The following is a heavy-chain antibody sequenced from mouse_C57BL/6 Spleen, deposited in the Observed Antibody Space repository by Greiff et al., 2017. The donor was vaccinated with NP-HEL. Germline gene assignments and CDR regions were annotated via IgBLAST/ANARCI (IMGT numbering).Heavy chain of an antibody. D-gene: IGHD1-1*01. CDR3: ARVYYYGSSYDGFAY. CDR1: GYTFTSYG. V-gene: IGHV1-81*01. J-gene: IGHJ3*01. Sequence: QVQLKESGAELARPGASVKLSCKASGYTFTSYGISWVKQRTGQGLEWIGEIYPRSGNTYYNEKFKGKATLTADKSSSTAYMELRSLTSEDSAVYFCARVYYYGSSYDGFAYWGQGTLVTVSA. CDR2: IYPRSGNT.